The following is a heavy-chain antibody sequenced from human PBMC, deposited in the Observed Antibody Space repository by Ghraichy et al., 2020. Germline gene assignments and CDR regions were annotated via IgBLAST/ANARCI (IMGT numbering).Heavy chain of an antibody. CDR3: ARLISSSHHYYYGMDV. CDR1: GGSISSSSYY. J-gene: IGHJ6*02. D-gene: IGHD6-13*01. CDR2: IYYSGST. V-gene: IGHV4-39*01. Sequence: SETLSLTCTVSGGSISSSSYYWGWIRQPPGKGLEWIGSIYYSGSTYYNPSLKSRVTISVDTSKNQFSLKLSSVTAADTAVYYCARLISSSHHYYYGMDVWGQGTTVTVSS.